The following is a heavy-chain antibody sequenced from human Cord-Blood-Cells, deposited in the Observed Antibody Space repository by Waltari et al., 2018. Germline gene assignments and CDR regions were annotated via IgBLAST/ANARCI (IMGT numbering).Heavy chain of an antibody. J-gene: IGHJ3*02. D-gene: IGHD7-27*01. CDR3: ARDLAGDKGDAFDI. V-gene: IGHV3-74*01. CDR2: INSNGSST. CDR1: GLTFSSYW. Sequence: EVQLVESGGGLVQPGGSLRLSCAASGLTFSSYWMHWVRQAPGKGLVWVSRINSNGSSTSYADSVKGRFTISRDNAKNTLYLQMNSLRAEDTAVYYCARDLAGDKGDAFDIWGQGTMVTVSS.